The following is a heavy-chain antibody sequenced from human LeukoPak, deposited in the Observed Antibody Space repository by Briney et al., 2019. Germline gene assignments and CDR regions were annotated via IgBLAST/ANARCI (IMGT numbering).Heavy chain of an antibody. CDR2: IYYSGST. Sequence: PSETLSLTCTVSGGSISSYYWGWIRQPPGKGLEWIGSIYYSGSTYYNPSLKSRVTISVDTSKNQFSLKLSSVTAADTAVYYCARDALYCSSSSCYRYWYFDLWGQGTLVTVSS. CDR1: GGSISSYY. J-gene: IGHJ2*01. D-gene: IGHD2-2*01. V-gene: IGHV4-39*07. CDR3: ARDALYCSSSSCYRYWYFDL.